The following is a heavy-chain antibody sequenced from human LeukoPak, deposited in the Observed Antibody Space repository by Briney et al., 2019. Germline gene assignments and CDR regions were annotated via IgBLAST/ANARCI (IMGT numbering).Heavy chain of an antibody. D-gene: IGHD1-26*01. CDR2: ITSSSSYM. CDR3: ARDPYSGNYGDYYYYYMDV. Sequence: GGSLRLSCVASGFTFNTYNMNWVRQAPGKGLEWISSITSSSSYMYYADSVKGRFTISRDNAKSSLYLQMNSLRDEDTAVYYCARDPYSGNYGDYYYYYMDVWGEGTTVTISS. CDR1: GFTFNTYN. V-gene: IGHV3-21*01. J-gene: IGHJ6*03.